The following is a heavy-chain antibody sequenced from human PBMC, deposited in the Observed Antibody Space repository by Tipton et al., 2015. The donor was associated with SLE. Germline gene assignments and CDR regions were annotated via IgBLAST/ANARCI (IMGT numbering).Heavy chain of an antibody. V-gene: IGHV3-15*01. CDR3: TTARLPAALDS. D-gene: IGHD2-2*01. CDR2: IKSKTDGGTT. J-gene: IGHJ4*02. CDR1: GFTFTNAW. Sequence: GSLRLSCTASGFTFTNAWMTWVRQAPGKGLEWVGLIKSKTDGGTTEYAAPVKGRFTISRDDSKDTLYLQMTSLDTDDTAVYYCTTARLPAALDSWGQGTLVTVSS.